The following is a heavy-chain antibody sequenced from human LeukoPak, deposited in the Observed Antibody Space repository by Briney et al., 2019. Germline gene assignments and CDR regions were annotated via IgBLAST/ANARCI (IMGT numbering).Heavy chain of an antibody. V-gene: IGHV1-8*01. CDR2: MNPNSGNT. Sequence: GASVKVSCKASGYTFTSYDINWVRQATGQGLEWMGWMNPNSGNTGYAQKFQGRVTMTRNTSISTAYMELSSLRSEDTAVYYCARGRPGYSSSWYNGWRRYWFDPWGQGTLVTVSS. CDR3: ARGRPGYSSSWYNGWRRYWFDP. J-gene: IGHJ5*02. CDR1: GYTFTSYD. D-gene: IGHD6-13*01.